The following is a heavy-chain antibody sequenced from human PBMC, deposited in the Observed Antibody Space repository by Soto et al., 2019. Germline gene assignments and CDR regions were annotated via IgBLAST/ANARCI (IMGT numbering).Heavy chain of an antibody. Sequence: SETLSLTCTVSGGSISSGGYYWSWIRQHPGKGLEWIGYIYYSGSTYYNPSLKSRVTISVDTSKNQFSLKLSSVTAADTAVYYCARVPGITIFGVAPFYYMDVWGKGTTVTVSS. J-gene: IGHJ6*03. CDR1: GGSISSGGYY. CDR3: ARVPGITIFGVAPFYYMDV. V-gene: IGHV4-31*03. CDR2: IYYSGST. D-gene: IGHD3-3*01.